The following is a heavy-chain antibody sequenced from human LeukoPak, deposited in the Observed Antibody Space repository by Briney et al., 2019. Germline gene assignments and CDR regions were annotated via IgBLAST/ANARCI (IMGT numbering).Heavy chain of an antibody. CDR2: IYYSGST. D-gene: IGHD1-1*01. CDR1: GGSISSGGYY. CDR3: ARSVELEPFDY. V-gene: IGHV4-31*03. J-gene: IGHJ4*02. Sequence: SETLSLTCTVSGGSISSGGYYWSWIRQHPGKGLEWIGYIYYSGSTYYSPSLKSRVTISVDTSKNQFSLKLSSVTAADTAVYYCARSVELEPFDYWGQGTLVTVSS.